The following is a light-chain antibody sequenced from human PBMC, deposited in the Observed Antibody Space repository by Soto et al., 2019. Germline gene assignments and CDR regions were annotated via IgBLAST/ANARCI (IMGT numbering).Light chain of an antibody. CDR3: QQSYSTRIT. CDR1: QSISSY. V-gene: IGKV1-39*01. Sequence: EIQMTQAPSTLSTSVGDGVTITCXASQSISSYLNWYQQKPGKAPKLLIYAASSLQSGVPSRFSGSGSGTDFTLTISSLQPEDFATYYCQQSYSTRITLGQGTGLAIK. J-gene: IGKJ5*01. CDR2: AAS.